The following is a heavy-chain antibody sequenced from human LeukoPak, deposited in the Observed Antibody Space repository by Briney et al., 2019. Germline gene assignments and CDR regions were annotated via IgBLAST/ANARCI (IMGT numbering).Heavy chain of an antibody. V-gene: IGHV3-49*04. Sequence: GGSLRLSCTGSAFTFDDYALNRVRQAPGKGLEWIGFIRSRSYGGTTKYAASLKGRFTISRDDSKNIAYLEMNSLKTEDTAVYFCTRDHGYGYYYFENWGQGTLVTVS. CDR1: AFTFDDYA. CDR2: IRSRSYGGTT. D-gene: IGHD5-18*01. J-gene: IGHJ4*02. CDR3: TRDHGYGYYYFEN.